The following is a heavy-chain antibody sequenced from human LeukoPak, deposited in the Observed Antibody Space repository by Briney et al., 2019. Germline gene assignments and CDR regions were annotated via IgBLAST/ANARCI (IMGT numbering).Heavy chain of an antibody. J-gene: IGHJ4*02. V-gene: IGHV4-34*01. CDR1: GGSFSGYY. Sequence: SETLSLTCAVYGGSFSGYYWSWIRQPPGKGLEWIGYIYYSGSTYYNPSLKSRVTISVDTSKNQFSLKLSSVTAADTAVYYCARDPGAYCGGDCYASFDYWGQGTLVTVSS. D-gene: IGHD2-21*01. CDR3: ARDPGAYCGGDCYASFDY. CDR2: IYYSGST.